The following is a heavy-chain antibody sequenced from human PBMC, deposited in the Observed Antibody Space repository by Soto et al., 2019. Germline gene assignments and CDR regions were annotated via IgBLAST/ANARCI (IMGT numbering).Heavy chain of an antibody. D-gene: IGHD4-17*01. Sequence: QFQLVQSGTEVKKPGASVKVSCKTSGYKFINYAISWTRQAPGQGLEWMGWISPYSGNKKYAQKVQGRVTMTTDTSTSTAYMELRSLRSDDTAIYYCARVYVATVTTGGDYWGQGTLVTVPS. J-gene: IGHJ4*02. CDR3: ARVYVATVTTGGDY. CDR1: GYKFINYA. CDR2: ISPYSGNK. V-gene: IGHV1-18*01.